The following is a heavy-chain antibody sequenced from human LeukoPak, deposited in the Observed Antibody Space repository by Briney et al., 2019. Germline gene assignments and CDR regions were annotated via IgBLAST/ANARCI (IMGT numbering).Heavy chain of an antibody. Sequence: GGSLRLSCAASGFTFSSFEMNWVRQASGKGLEWVSYISSSGTTISYADSVKGRFTISRDNANNSLYLQMNSLRVEDTAFYHCASYGSANLWGQGTLVTVSS. J-gene: IGHJ5*02. V-gene: IGHV3-48*03. CDR3: ASYGSANL. D-gene: IGHD3-10*01. CDR1: GFTFSSFE. CDR2: ISSSGTTI.